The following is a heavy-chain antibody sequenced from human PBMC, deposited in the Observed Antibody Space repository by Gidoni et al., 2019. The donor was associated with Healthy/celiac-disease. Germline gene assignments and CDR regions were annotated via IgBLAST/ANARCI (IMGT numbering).Heavy chain of an antibody. CDR2: ISYDGGNK. D-gene: IGHD3-16*02. Sequence: QVRLVESGGGVVQPGRSLRLSCAASGFTFSTYAMHWVRQAPGKGLEWVAIISYDGGNKYYADSVKGRFTISRDNSRNTLYLQMNSLRAEDTAVYYCAKDEGAYDYIWGSYRHFDYWGQGTLVTVSS. V-gene: IGHV3-30*18. J-gene: IGHJ4*02. CDR1: GFTFSTYA. CDR3: AKDEGAYDYIWGSYRHFDY.